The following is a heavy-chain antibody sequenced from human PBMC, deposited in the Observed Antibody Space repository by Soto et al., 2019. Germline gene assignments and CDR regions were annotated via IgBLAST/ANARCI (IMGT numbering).Heavy chain of an antibody. J-gene: IGHJ4*02. CDR1: GFAFSTYG. V-gene: IGHV3-33*01. CDR3: ARASGPFDY. CDR2: IWDDGSIK. Sequence: QVQLVESGGGVVQPGRSLRLSCVASGFAFSTYGIHWVRQAPGKGLEWVAVIWDDGSIKYYADSVKGRFTISRDNSKNTLYLQMNSLRADDTAVYYCARASGPFDYWGQGTQVTVSS. D-gene: IGHD5-12*01.